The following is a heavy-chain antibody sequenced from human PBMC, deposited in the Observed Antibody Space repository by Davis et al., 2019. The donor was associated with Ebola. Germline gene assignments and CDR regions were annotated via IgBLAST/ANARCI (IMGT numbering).Heavy chain of an antibody. CDR2: IYYSGST. Sequence: PSETLSLTCTVSGGSISSYYWGWIRQPPGKGLEWIGSIYYSGSTYYNPSLKSRVTISVDTSKNQFSLKLSSVTAADTAVYYCASPRKAYYYDSSGSKAFDIWGQGTMVTVSS. CDR3: ASPRKAYYYDSSGSKAFDI. V-gene: IGHV4-39*01. CDR1: GGSISSYY. J-gene: IGHJ3*02. D-gene: IGHD3-22*01.